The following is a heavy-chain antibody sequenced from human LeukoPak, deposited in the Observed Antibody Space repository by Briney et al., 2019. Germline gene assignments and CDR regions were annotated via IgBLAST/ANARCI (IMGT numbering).Heavy chain of an antibody. CDR3: ARLSSSGWYYKDY. Sequence: GESLKISCKGSGYSFTRYWIGWVRQMPGKGLEWMGIIYPGVSDTRYSPSFQGQVTISANKSINTAYLQWNSLKTSHTARYYCARLSSSGWYYKDYWGQGTLVTVSS. D-gene: IGHD6-19*01. V-gene: IGHV5-51*01. CDR1: GYSFTRYW. J-gene: IGHJ4*02. CDR2: IYPGVSDT.